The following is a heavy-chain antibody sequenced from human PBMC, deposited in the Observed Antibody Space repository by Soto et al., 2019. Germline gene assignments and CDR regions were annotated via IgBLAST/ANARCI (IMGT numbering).Heavy chain of an antibody. Sequence: GGSLRLSCAASGFTFSNAWMSWVRQAPGKGLEWVGRIKSKTDGGTTDYAEPVKGRFTISRDDSKNTLYLQMNSLKTADTAVYYCTTDSRGSGPTYDLWSGYYDAFDIWGQGTMVTVSS. CDR2: IKSKTDGGTT. D-gene: IGHD3-3*01. J-gene: IGHJ3*02. V-gene: IGHV3-15*01. CDR3: TTDSRGSGPTYDLWSGYYDAFDI. CDR1: GFTFSNAW.